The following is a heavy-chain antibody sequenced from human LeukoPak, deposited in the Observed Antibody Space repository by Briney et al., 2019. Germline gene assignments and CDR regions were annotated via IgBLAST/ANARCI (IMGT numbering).Heavy chain of an antibody. J-gene: IGHJ3*02. CDR3: ARDGGSAGIAAEDAFDI. CDR1: GGSISSSGYY. CDR2: MYYSGST. D-gene: IGHD6-13*01. V-gene: IGHV4-39*07. Sequence: PSETLSLTCTVSGGSISSSGYYWGWIRQPPGKGLEWIGSMYYSGSTYYNPSLKSRVTISVDTSKNHFSLKLSSVTAADTAVYYCARDGGSAGIAAEDAFDIWGQGTMVTVSS.